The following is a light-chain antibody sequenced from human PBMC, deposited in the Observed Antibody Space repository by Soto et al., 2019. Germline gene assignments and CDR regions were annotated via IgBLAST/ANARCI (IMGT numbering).Light chain of an antibody. CDR1: SSNIGAGYD. Sequence: QLVLTQPPSVSGAPGQRVTISCTGSSSNIGAGYDVHWYHQLPGTAPKLLIYANINRPSGVPDRFSGSKSGTSASLAITGLRAEDEAVYYCQSYDSSLSGPLFGGGTQLTVL. J-gene: IGLJ2*01. V-gene: IGLV1-40*01. CDR2: ANI. CDR3: QSYDSSLSGPL.